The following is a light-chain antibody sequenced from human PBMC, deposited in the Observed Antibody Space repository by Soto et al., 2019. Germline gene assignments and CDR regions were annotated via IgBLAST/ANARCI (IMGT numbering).Light chain of an antibody. V-gene: IGLV1-40*01. CDR1: SSNIGTPYD. CDR3: QSYDSTLSGYVV. CDR2: GNG. Sequence: QPVLTQPPSVSGAPGQRVTISCTGTSSNIGTPYDVHWYQQLPGTAPKLLIYGNGHRPSGVPDRFSGPNSGTSASLAITGLQAEDEGDYYCQSYDSTLSGYVVFGGGTKLTVL. J-gene: IGLJ2*01.